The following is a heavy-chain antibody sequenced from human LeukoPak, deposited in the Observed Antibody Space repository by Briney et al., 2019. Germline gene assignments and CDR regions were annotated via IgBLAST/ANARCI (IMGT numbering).Heavy chain of an antibody. CDR1: GGSISSYY. J-gene: IGHJ6*03. CDR3: ARSTYYYDSSGYSYYSYYYMDV. Sequence: SETLSLTCTVSGGSISSYYWNWIRQPPGKGLEWIGYIYYSGSTNYNPSLKSRVTISLDTSKNQFSLKLSSVTAADAAVYYCARSTYYYDSSGYSYYSYYYMDVWGKGTTVTISS. CDR2: IYYSGST. D-gene: IGHD3-22*01. V-gene: IGHV4-59*01.